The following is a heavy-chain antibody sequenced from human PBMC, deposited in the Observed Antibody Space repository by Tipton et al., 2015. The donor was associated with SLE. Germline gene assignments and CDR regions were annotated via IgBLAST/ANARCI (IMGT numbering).Heavy chain of an antibody. CDR1: GGPISGSAYY. Sequence: LRLSCDVSGGPISGSAYYWGWIRLAPGKGMEWIGSVFYNGDTTYNPSLKSRVTMSADTSRNRLSLKLRSVTAADTAVYYCAKPTDGYSPDYWGQGTLVTVSS. V-gene: IGHV4-39*01. D-gene: IGHD3-22*01. J-gene: IGHJ4*02. CDR2: VFYNGDT. CDR3: AKPTDGYSPDY.